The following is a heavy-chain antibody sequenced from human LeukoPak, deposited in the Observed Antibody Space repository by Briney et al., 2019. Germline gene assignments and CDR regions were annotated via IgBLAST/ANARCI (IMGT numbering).Heavy chain of an antibody. CDR2: INPSGGST. CDR3: ARVVTRDPELIDAFDI. Sequence: ASVKVSCKASGYTFTSYYMHWVRQAPGQGLEGMGLINPSGGSTSYAQRFQGRVTMTRDTSTSTVYMELISLRSEDTAVYYCARVVTRDPELIDAFDIWGQGTMVTVSS. J-gene: IGHJ3*02. CDR1: GYTFTSYY. D-gene: IGHD1-26*01. V-gene: IGHV1-46*01.